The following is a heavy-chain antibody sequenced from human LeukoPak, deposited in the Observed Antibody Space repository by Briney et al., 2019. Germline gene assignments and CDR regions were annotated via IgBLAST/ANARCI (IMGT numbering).Heavy chain of an antibody. D-gene: IGHD3-22*01. J-gene: IGHJ2*01. CDR2: IYHSGST. CDR3: ASRITMRVSLGYFDL. Sequence: SGTLSLTCAVSGGSISSSNWWSWVRPPPGKGLEWIGEIYHSGSTNYNPSLKSRVTISVDKSKNQFSLKLSSVTAADTAVYYCASRITMRVSLGYFDLWGRGTLVTVSS. V-gene: IGHV4-4*02. CDR1: GGSISSSNW.